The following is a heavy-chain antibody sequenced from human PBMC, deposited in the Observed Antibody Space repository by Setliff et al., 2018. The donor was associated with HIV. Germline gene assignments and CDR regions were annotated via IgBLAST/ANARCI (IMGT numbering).Heavy chain of an antibody. CDR2: ISVYNGDT. CDR1: GYTFNSYG. J-gene: IGHJ6*03. CDR3: ARGPVAAAGLPRYYYYYMDV. Sequence: ASVKVSCKASGYTFNSYGISWVRQAPGQGLEWMAWISVYNGDTNFAQKFQGRVTMTTDTSTGTAYMELRSLRSDDTAVYYCARGPVAAAGLPRYYYYYMDVWGKGTTVTVSS. D-gene: IGHD6-13*01. V-gene: IGHV1-18*01.